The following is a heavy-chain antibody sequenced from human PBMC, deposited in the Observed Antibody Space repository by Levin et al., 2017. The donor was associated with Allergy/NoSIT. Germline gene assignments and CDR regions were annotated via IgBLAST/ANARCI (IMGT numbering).Heavy chain of an antibody. Sequence: GESLKISCAASGFIFSSYAIHWVRQAPGKGLEWVAVTSYDGSNQYYAESVKGRFTISRDNSKSTLYLEMNSLRGDDTAMYYCAKGEKARYTSGWYEDYFDYWGQGTLVTVSS. V-gene: IGHV3-30*18. J-gene: IGHJ4*02. CDR1: GFIFSSYA. CDR3: AKGEKARYTSGWYEDYFDY. CDR2: TSYDGSNQ. D-gene: IGHD6-19*01.